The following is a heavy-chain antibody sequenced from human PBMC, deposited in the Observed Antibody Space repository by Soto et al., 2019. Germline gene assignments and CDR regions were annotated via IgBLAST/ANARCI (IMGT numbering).Heavy chain of an antibody. CDR3: AKDSIILDWLPSSYYFDF. CDR1: GLSFSSYA. J-gene: IGHJ4*02. Sequence: EVQVLESGGGLAQPGRSLRLSCAVSGLSFSSYAMTWVRQSPGKGLEWVSSISRSGNSTYSADSVRGRFTISRDNSKNTLYLQMNSLRAEDTALYYCAKDSIILDWLPSSYYFDFWGQGTLVTVSS. V-gene: IGHV3-23*01. CDR2: ISRSGNST. D-gene: IGHD3-9*01.